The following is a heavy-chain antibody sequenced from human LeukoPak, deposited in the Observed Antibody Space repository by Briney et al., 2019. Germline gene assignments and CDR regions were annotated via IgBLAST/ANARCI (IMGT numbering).Heavy chain of an antibody. J-gene: IGHJ3*02. Sequence: SETLSLTCAVYGGSFSGYYWSWIRQPPGKGLEWIGEINHSGSTNYNPSLKSRVTISVDKSKNQFSLKLSSVTAADTAVYYCARWISGGELLEDAFDIWGQGTMVTVSS. D-gene: IGHD2-21*01. CDR2: INHSGST. CDR1: GGSFSGYY. V-gene: IGHV4-34*01. CDR3: ARWISGGELLEDAFDI.